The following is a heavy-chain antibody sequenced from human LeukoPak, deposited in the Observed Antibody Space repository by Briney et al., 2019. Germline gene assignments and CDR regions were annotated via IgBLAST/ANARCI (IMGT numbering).Heavy chain of an antibody. J-gene: IGHJ5*02. CDR3: ARGPLYYDILTGSPNWFDP. V-gene: IGHV3-21*01. CDR2: ISSSSSYI. Sequence: AGGSLRLSCAASGFTFSSYSMNWVRQAPGKGLEWVSSISSSSSYIYYADSVKGRFTISRDNAKNSLYLQMNSLRAEDTAVYYCARGPLYYDILTGSPNWFDPWGQGTLVTVSS. CDR1: GFTFSSYS. D-gene: IGHD3-9*01.